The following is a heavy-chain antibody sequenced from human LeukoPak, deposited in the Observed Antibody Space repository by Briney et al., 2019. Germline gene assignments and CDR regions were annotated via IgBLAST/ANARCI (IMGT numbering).Heavy chain of an antibody. CDR3: ARGKGGSSWEQVIYYYYYMDV. J-gene: IGHJ6*03. CDR2: ISSSSSYI. D-gene: IGHD6-13*01. CDR1: GSTVSSNY. Sequence: NPGGSLRLSCAASGSTVSSNYVSWVRQAPGKGLEWVSSISSSSSYIYYADSMKGRFTISRDNAKNSLYLQMNSLRAEDTAVYYCARGKGGSSWEQVIYYYYYMDVWGKGTTVTISS. V-gene: IGHV3-21*01.